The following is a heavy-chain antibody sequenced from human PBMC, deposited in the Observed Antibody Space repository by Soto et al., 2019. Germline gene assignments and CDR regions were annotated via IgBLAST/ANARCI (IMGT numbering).Heavy chain of an antibody. CDR3: AAVEMVAATPSWFDP. V-gene: IGHV1-24*01. CDR2: FDPEDGET. J-gene: IGHJ5*02. D-gene: IGHD2-15*01. CDR1: GYTLTELS. Sequence: VASVKVSCKVSGYTLTELSMHWVRQAPGKGLEWMGGFDPEDGETIYAQKFQGRVTMTEDTSTDTAYMELSSLRSEDTAVYYCAAVEMVAATPSWFDPWGQGTLVTVPS.